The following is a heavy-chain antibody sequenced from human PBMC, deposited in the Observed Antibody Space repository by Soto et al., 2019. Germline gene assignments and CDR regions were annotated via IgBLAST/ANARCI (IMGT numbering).Heavy chain of an antibody. D-gene: IGHD3-10*01. Sequence: LRLSCAASGFTVSSYYMSWVRQAPGKGLEWVSVIYSGGTTFYADSVKGRFTISRDNSNNTLFLQMNSLRAEDTAVYYCARDFRISLVRDTARFDPWGQGSLVTVSS. V-gene: IGHV3-66*01. J-gene: IGHJ5*02. CDR1: GFTVSSYY. CDR2: IYSGGTT. CDR3: ARDFRISLVRDTARFDP.